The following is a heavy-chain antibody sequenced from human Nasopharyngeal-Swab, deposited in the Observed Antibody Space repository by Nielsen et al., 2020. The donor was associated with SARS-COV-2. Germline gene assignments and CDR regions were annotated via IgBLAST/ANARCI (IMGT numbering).Heavy chain of an antibody. CDR1: GFTFGDYA. J-gene: IGHJ4*02. Sequence: GESLKISCTASGFTFGDYAMSWVCQAPGKGLEWVGFIRSKAYGGATEYAASVKGRFTISRDDSKSIAYLQMNSLKTEDTAVYYCTRGQDYYDSSGYYDWGQGTLVTVSS. D-gene: IGHD3-22*01. V-gene: IGHV3-49*04. CDR2: IRSKAYGGAT. CDR3: TRGQDYYDSSGYYD.